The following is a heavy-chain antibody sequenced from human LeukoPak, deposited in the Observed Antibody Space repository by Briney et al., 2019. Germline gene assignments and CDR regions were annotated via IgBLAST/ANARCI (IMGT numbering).Heavy chain of an antibody. CDR2: IYPDDSDA. J-gene: IGHJ4*02. CDR1: GYSFNTYW. CDR3: ATPTLGTIGEYLFDY. D-gene: IGHD7-27*01. V-gene: IGHV5-51*01. Sequence: GESLKISCKGSGYSFNTYWIGWVRHLPGKGLEWMGIIYPDDSDARYSPSFQGQVIISVDKSISTAYLQWSTLKAWDTAMYYCATPTLGTIGEYLFDYWGQGTLVTVSS.